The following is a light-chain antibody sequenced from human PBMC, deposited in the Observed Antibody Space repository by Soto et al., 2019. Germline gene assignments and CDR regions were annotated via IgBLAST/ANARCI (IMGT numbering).Light chain of an antibody. CDR2: EVN. V-gene: IGLV2-14*01. Sequence: QSALTQPASVSGSPGQSITISCTGTSSDVGGYNSVSWYQQHPGKAPKLMIYEVNNRPSGVSYRFSGSKSGNTASLTISGLQAEDEADYYCNSYISSTTYVFGSGTKLTVL. CDR3: NSYISSTTYV. J-gene: IGLJ1*01. CDR1: SSDVGGYNS.